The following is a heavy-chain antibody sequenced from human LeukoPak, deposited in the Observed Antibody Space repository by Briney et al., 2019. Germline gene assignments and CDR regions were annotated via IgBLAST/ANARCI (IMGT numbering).Heavy chain of an antibody. CDR2: ISGSGGST. V-gene: IGHV3-23*01. D-gene: IGHD2-21*01. CDR3: AIHREGPISWSDY. J-gene: IGHJ4*02. CDR1: GFTISSHS. Sequence: GGSLRLSCAASGFTISSHSMSWVRQAPGKGLEWVSSISGSGGSTYYADSVKGRFTISRDNSKNTLYLQMNSLRAEDTAVYYCAIHREGPISWSDYWGQGTLVTVSS.